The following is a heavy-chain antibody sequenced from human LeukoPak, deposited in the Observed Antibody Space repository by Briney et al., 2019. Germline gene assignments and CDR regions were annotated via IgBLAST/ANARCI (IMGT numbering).Heavy chain of an antibody. Sequence: ASVKVSCKASGGTFSSYAISWVRQAPGQGLEWMGGIIPIFGTANYAQKFQGRVTITADESTSTAYMELSSLRSEDTAVYYCHLMDRYCSSTSCYKGHYYYMDVWGKGTTVTVSS. J-gene: IGHJ6*03. CDR3: HLMDRYCSSTSCYKGHYYYMDV. CDR2: IIPIFGTA. CDR1: GGTFSSYA. D-gene: IGHD2-2*02. V-gene: IGHV1-69*13.